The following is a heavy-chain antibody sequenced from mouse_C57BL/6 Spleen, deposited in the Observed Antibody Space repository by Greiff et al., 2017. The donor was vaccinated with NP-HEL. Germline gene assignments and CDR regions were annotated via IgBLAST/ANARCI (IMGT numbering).Heavy chain of an antibody. CDR3: AREGTTVWYFDV. V-gene: IGHV1-64*01. Sequence: QVQLQQPGAELVKPGASVKLSCKASGYTFTSYWMHWVKQRPGQGLEWIGMIHPNSGSTNYNEKFKSKATLTVDKSSSTAYMQLSSLTSEDSAVYYCAREGTTVWYFDVWGIGTTVTVSS. CDR1: GYTFTSYW. J-gene: IGHJ1*03. CDR2: IHPNSGST. D-gene: IGHD1-1*01.